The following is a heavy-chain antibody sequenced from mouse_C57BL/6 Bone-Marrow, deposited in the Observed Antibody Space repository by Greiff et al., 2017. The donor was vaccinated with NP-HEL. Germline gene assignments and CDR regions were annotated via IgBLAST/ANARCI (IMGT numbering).Heavy chain of an antibody. V-gene: IGHV5-9-1*02. CDR2: ISSGGDYI. J-gene: IGHJ4*01. D-gene: IGHD1-1*01. CDR3: TRGGDYYGSREVYAMDY. Sequence: EVNLVESGEGLVKPGGSLKLSCAASGFTFSSYAMSWVRQTPEKRLEWVAYISSGGDYIYYADTVKGRFTISRDNARNTLYLQMSSLKSEDTAMYYCTRGGDYYGSREVYAMDYWGQGTSVTVSS. CDR1: GFTFSSYA.